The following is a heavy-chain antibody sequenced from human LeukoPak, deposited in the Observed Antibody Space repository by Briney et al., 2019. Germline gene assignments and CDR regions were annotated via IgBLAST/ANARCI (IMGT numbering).Heavy chain of an antibody. CDR3: ARGQYYYDSSGYYHDAFDI. J-gene: IGHJ3*02. V-gene: IGHV1-69*04. CDR2: IIVSLGIP. Sequence: ASVTVTCKASGISFSSSAISWVRQAPGQGLEWMGRIIVSLGIPKYAQKFQGRVTITADKSTDTAYMEVSSLRSEDTAVYYCARGQYYYDSSGYYHDAFDIWGQGTMVTVSS. D-gene: IGHD3-22*01. CDR1: GISFSSSA.